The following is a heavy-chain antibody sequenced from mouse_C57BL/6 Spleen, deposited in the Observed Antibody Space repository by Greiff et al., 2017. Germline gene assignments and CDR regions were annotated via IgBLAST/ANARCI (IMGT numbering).Heavy chain of an antibody. J-gene: IGHJ2*01. Sequence: VQLQQSVAELVRPGASVKLSCTASGFNIKNTYMHWVKQRPEQGLEWIGRIDPANGNTKYAPKFQGKATITADTSSNTAYLQLSSLTSEDTAIYYCARDYYGSSYYSYDFDYWGQGTTLTVSS. V-gene: IGHV14-3*01. CDR1: GFNIKNTY. CDR3: ARDYYGSSYYSYDFDY. CDR2: IDPANGNT. D-gene: IGHD1-1*01.